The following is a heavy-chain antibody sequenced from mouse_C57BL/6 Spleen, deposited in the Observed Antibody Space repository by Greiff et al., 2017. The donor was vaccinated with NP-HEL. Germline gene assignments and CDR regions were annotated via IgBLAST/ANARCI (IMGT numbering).Heavy chain of an antibody. CDR3: ARMISQKVYAMDY. J-gene: IGHJ4*01. CDR1: GYTFTSYW. D-gene: IGHD1-3*01. V-gene: IGHV1-69*01. Sequence: QVHVKQPGAELVMPGASVKLSCKASGYTFTSYWMHWVKQRPGQGLEWIGEIDPSDSYTNYNQKFKGKSTLTVDKSSSTAYMQLSSLTSEDSAVYYCARMISQKVYAMDYWGQGTSVTVSS. CDR2: IDPSDSYT.